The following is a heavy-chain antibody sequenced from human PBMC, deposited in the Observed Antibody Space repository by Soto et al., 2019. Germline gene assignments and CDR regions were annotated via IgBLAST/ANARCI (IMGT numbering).Heavy chain of an antibody. V-gene: IGHV4-59*01. CDR1: GGSISSYY. CDR3: ARDRRDYGDYSDNWFDP. CDR2: IYYSGST. D-gene: IGHD4-17*01. Sequence: SETLSLTCTVSGGSISSYYWSWIRQPPGKGLEWIGYIYYSGSTNYNPSLKSRVTISVDTSKNQFSLKLSSVTAADTAVYYCARDRRDYGDYSDNWFDPWGQGTLVTVSS. J-gene: IGHJ5*02.